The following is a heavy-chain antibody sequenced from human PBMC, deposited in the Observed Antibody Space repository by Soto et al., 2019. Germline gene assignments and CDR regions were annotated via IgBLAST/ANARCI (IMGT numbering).Heavy chain of an antibody. CDR1: GGSISSYY. CDR3: ARASPHSSGWDNWFDP. CDR2: IYYSGST. Sequence: TSETLSLTCTVSGGSISSYYWSWIRQPPGKGLEWIGYIYYSGSTNYNPSLKSRITISVDTSKNQFSLKLSSVTAADTAVYYCARASPHSSGWDNWFDPWGQGTLVTVSS. J-gene: IGHJ5*02. D-gene: IGHD6-19*01. V-gene: IGHV4-59*01.